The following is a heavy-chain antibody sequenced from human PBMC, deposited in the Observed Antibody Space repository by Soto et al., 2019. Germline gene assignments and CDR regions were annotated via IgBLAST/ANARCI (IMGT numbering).Heavy chain of an antibody. J-gene: IGHJ4*02. V-gene: IGHV4-39*01. CDR2: IYYSGST. CDR3: ARHVGFWSGYSGFDY. Sequence: SETLSLTCTVSGGSISSSSYYWGWIRQPPGKGLEWIGSIYYSGSTYYNPSLKSRVTISVDTSKNQFSLKLSSVTAADTAVYYCARHVGFWSGYSGFDYWGQGTLVTVSS. D-gene: IGHD3-3*01. CDR1: GGSISSSSYY.